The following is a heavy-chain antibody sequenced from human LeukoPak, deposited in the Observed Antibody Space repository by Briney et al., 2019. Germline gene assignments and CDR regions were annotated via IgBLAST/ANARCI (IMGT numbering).Heavy chain of an antibody. CDR3: AKDMLAYYGSGSYVDY. V-gene: IGHV3-9*01. CDR1: GFTFDDYA. CDR2: ISWNSGNI. D-gene: IGHD3-10*01. J-gene: IGHJ4*02. Sequence: GGSLRLSCAASGFTFDDYAMHWVRQAPGKGLEWVSGISWNSGNIDYADSVKGRFTISRDNAKNSLYLQMNSLRAGDTALYYCAKDMLAYYGSGSYVDYWGQGTLDTVSS.